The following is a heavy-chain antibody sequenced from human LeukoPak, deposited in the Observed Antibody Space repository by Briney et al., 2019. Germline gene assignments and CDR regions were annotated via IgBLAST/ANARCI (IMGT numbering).Heavy chain of an antibody. CDR2: IRYDGSNK. CDR1: GFTFSSYG. Sequence: GGSLRLSCAASGFTFSSYGMHWVHQAPGKGLEWVAFIRYDGSNKYYADFVKGRFTISRDNSKNTLYLQMNSLRAEDTAVYYCARDAYSSGRGTFDYWGQGTLVTVSS. J-gene: IGHJ4*02. V-gene: IGHV3-30*02. D-gene: IGHD6-19*01. CDR3: ARDAYSSGRGTFDY.